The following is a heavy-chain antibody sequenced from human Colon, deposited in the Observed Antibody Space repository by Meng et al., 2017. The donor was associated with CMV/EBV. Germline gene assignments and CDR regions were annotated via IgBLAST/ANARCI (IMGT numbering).Heavy chain of an antibody. V-gene: IGHV3-23*01. J-gene: IGHJ3*02. CDR2: INSGDTAT. Sequence: SGVTFSSYRMGWVRQAQGKGLEWVSAINSGDTATNYADSVKGRLAISRDNSKNTLYLQMNSLIAEDTAIYYCAKGLGGSGSYLPFDIWGQGTMVTVSS. CDR1: GVTFSSYR. CDR3: AKGLGGSGSYLPFDI. D-gene: IGHD3-10*01.